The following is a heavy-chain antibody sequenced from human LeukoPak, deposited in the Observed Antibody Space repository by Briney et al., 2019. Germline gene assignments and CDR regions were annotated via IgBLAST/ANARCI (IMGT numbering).Heavy chain of an antibody. D-gene: IGHD2-2*01. V-gene: IGHV3-23*01. CDR2: ISGSGGST. CDR1: GFTFSSYA. Sequence: GGSLRLSCAASGFTFSSYAMSWVRQAPGKGLEWVSAISGSGGSTYYADSVKGRFTISRDNSKNTLYLQMNSLKTEDTAVYYCASRTSSTRQLDYWGQGTLVTVSS. J-gene: IGHJ4*02. CDR3: ASRTSSTRQLDY.